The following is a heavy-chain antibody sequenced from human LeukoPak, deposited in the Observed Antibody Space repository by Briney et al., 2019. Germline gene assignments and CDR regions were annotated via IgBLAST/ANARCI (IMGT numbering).Heavy chain of an antibody. J-gene: IGHJ4*02. CDR3: ARVFYDSSGYSPDY. Sequence: PGGSLRLSCVASGFTFGKYWMSWVRQAPGKGLEWVAVISYDGSNKYYADSVKGRFTISRDNSKNTLYLQMNSLRAEDTAVYYCARVFYDSSGYSPDYWGQGTLVTVSS. V-gene: IGHV3-30*03. CDR2: ISYDGSNK. D-gene: IGHD3-22*01. CDR1: GFTFGKYW.